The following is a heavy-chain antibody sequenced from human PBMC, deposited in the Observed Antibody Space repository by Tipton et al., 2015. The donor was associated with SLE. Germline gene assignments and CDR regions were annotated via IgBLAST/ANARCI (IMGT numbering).Heavy chain of an antibody. CDR3: ARAVAGNFDY. J-gene: IGHJ4*02. Sequence: TLSLTCAVYGGSFSGYYWSWIRQPPGKGLEWIGEINHRGSTNYNPSLKSRVTISVDTSKNQFSLKLSSVTAADTAVYYCARAVAGNFDYWGQGTLVTVSS. CDR1: GGSFSGYY. CDR2: INHRGST. D-gene: IGHD6-19*01. V-gene: IGHV4-34*01.